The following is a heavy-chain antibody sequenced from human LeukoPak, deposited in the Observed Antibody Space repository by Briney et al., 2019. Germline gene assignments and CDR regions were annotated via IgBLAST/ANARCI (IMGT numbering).Heavy chain of an antibody. CDR3: ARDNSVGDTAWWFDP. J-gene: IGHJ5*02. V-gene: IGHV1-69*05. D-gene: IGHD1-26*01. Sequence: SVKVSCKASGGTFSSYAISWVRQAPGQGLEWMGGIIPIFGTANYAQKFQGRVTMTRDMSTSTDYMELSSLRSEDTAVYYCARDNSVGDTAWWFDPWGQGTLVTVSS. CDR1: GGTFSSYA. CDR2: IIPIFGTA.